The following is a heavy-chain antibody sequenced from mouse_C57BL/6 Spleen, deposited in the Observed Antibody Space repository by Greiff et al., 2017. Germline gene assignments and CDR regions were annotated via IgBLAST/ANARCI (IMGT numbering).Heavy chain of an antibody. CDR2: ISSGSSTI. CDR3: ARGPPTRYFDV. V-gene: IGHV5-17*01. D-gene: IGHD1-1*01. Sequence: EVKLMESGGGLVKPGGSLKLSCAASGFTFSDYGMHWVRQAPEKGLEWVAYISSGSSTIYYADTVKGRFTISRDNAKNTLFLQMTSLRSEDTAMYYCARGPPTRYFDVWGTGTTVTVSS. J-gene: IGHJ1*03. CDR1: GFTFSDYG.